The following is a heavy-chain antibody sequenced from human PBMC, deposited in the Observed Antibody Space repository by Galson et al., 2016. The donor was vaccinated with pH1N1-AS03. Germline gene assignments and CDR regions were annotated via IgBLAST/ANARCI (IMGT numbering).Heavy chain of an antibody. CDR2: INQGGSET. D-gene: IGHD7-27*01. CDR1: GFTLRSYW. CDR3: ARADWGSADY. J-gene: IGHJ4*02. Sequence: SLRLSCAASGFTLRSYWMSWVRQAPGKGLESVANINQGGSETYYVDSVKGRFTIFRDNAKNSLYLQMNSLRADDTAVYYCARADWGSADYWGQGTLVSVSS. V-gene: IGHV3-7*03.